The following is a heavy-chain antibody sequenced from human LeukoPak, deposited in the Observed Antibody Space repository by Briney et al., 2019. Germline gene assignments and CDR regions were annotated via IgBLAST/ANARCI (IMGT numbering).Heavy chain of an antibody. CDR3: AQSWE. CDR1: GGSISSGSYY. Sequence: SQTLSLTCTVSGGSISSGSYYWSWIRQPAGKGLEWIGRIYTSGSTNYNPSLKSRVTISVDTSKNQFSLKLSSVTAADTAVYYCAQSWEWGQGTLVTVSS. CDR2: IYTSGST. D-gene: IGHD1-26*01. J-gene: IGHJ4*02. V-gene: IGHV4-61*02.